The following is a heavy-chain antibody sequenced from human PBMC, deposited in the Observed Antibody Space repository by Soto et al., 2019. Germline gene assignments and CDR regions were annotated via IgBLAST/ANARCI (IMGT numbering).Heavy chain of an antibody. Sequence: GGSLRLSCAASGFTFSNYWMSWVRQVPGKGLEWVANIKPDGSEKWYVDSVKGRFTISRDNVKKSLYLQMNSLRAEDTAVYYCARDLWHIVVVTATHWFDPWGQGTLVTVSS. J-gene: IGHJ5*02. D-gene: IGHD2-21*02. CDR2: IKPDGSEK. CDR3: ARDLWHIVVVTATHWFDP. CDR1: GFTFSNYW. V-gene: IGHV3-7*01.